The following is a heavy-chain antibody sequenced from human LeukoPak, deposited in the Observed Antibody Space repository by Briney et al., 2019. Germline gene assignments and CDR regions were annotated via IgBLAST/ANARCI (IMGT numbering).Heavy chain of an antibody. J-gene: IGHJ3*02. Sequence: SETLSLTCTVSGGSISSYYWSWIRQPPGKGLEWIGYIYYSGSTNHNPSLKSRVTISVDTSKNQFSLKLSSVTAADTAVYYCARQKNPEGGYSSVTDAFDTWGQGTMVTVSS. D-gene: IGHD5-18*01. CDR1: GGSISSYY. CDR2: IYYSGST. CDR3: ARQKNPEGGYSSVTDAFDT. V-gene: IGHV4-59*08.